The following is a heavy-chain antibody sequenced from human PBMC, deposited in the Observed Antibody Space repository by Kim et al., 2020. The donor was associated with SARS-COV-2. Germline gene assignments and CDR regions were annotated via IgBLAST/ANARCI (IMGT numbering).Heavy chain of an antibody. Sequence: GGSLRLSCAASGFTFSSYAMHWVRQAPGKGLEWVAVISYDGSNKYYADSVKGRFTISRDNSKNTLYLQMNSLRAEDTAVYYCARDRWLGDFDWLLESYYCYSMDVWGQGTTVTVTS. CDR2: ISYDGSNK. V-gene: IGHV3-30*04. CDR3: ARDRWLGDFDWLLESYYCYSMDV. J-gene: IGHJ6*02. D-gene: IGHD3-9*01. CDR1: GFTFSSYA.